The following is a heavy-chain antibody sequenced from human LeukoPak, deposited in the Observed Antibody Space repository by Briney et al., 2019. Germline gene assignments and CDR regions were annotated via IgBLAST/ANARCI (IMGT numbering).Heavy chain of an antibody. CDR2: IRSSIYGGTP. J-gene: IGHJ4*02. D-gene: IGHD1-1*01. CDR3: SREWGNGNDLRPDS. V-gene: IGHV3-49*03. Sequence: GSLRLSCTSSGFTFREFAVSWFRQAPRKGLEWIGFIRSSIYGGTPKAAASVKGRFIFSRDDSKGVAYLRMNSLKTDDTAVYYCSREWGNGNDLRPDSWGQGTLVTVSS. CDR1: GFTFREFA.